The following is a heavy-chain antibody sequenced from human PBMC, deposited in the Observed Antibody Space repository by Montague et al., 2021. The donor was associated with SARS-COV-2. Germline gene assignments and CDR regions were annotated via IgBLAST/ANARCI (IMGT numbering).Heavy chain of an antibody. V-gene: IGHV4-59*11. Sequence: SETLSLTCTVSGGSLNKQYWSWIRKAPGKELEWLGNIFYKGKTNYKVXFWGRVSMSLDTPQNQFSLRLTSLTAADTAVYYCARSISSSGARDNWGQGILVTV. J-gene: IGHJ1*01. D-gene: IGHD3-22*01. CDR3: ARSISSSGARDN. CDR2: IFYKGKT. CDR1: GGSLNKQY.